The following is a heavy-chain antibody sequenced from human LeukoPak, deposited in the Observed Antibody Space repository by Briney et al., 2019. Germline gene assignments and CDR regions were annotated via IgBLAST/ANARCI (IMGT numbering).Heavy chain of an antibody. J-gene: IGHJ4*02. CDR3: ARTPGYSSGWYRYYFDY. D-gene: IGHD6-19*01. CDR1: GGSLRGYY. CDR2: INQSGST. Sequence: PSEPLSLTCAVYGGSLRGYYGSGIRQPPGEGLEGIGEINQSGSTNYNPSLKSRVTISVDTSTNPFSLKLSSVTAADTAVYYCARTPGYSSGWYRYYFDYWGQGTLVTVSS. V-gene: IGHV4-34*01.